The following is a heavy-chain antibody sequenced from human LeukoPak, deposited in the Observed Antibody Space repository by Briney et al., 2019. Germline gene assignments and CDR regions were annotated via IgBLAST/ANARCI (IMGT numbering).Heavy chain of an antibody. Sequence: PSETLSLTCTVSGGSISSGDYYWSWIRQPPGKGLEWIGYIYDSGSTYYNPSLKSRVTISVDTSKNQFSLKLSSVTAADTAVYYCARDSGVVGTDAFDIWGQGTMVTVSS. CDR3: ARDSGVVGTDAFDI. V-gene: IGHV4-30-4*01. J-gene: IGHJ3*02. D-gene: IGHD5-12*01. CDR1: GGSISSGDYY. CDR2: IYDSGST.